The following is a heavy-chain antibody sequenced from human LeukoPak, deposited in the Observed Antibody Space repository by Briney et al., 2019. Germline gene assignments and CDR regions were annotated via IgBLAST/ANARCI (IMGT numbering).Heavy chain of an antibody. V-gene: IGHV3-30*02. J-gene: IGHJ4*02. D-gene: IGHD3-22*01. CDR2: IRYDGSNK. Sequence: GGSLRLSCAASGFTFSTYGMDWVRQAPGKGLEWVAYIRYDGSNKNYADSVKGRFTISRDNSKNTLYLQMNSLRAEDTAVYYCARDYYDSSGDYFDHWGQGTLVTVSS. CDR1: GFTFSTYG. CDR3: ARDYYDSSGDYFDH.